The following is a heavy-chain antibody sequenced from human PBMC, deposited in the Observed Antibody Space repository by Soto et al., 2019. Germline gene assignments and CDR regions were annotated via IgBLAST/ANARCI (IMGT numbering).Heavy chain of an antibody. CDR2: INHSGST. CDR1: GGSFSGYY. V-gene: IGHV4-34*01. CDR3: ARGGQQQLVRLVWFDP. D-gene: IGHD6-13*01. J-gene: IGHJ5*02. Sequence: SETLSLTCAVYGGSFSGYYWSWIRQPPGKGLEWIGEINHSGSTNYNPSLKSRVTISVDTSKNQFSLKLSSVTAADTAVYYCARGGQQQLVRLVWFDPWGQGTLVTVPS.